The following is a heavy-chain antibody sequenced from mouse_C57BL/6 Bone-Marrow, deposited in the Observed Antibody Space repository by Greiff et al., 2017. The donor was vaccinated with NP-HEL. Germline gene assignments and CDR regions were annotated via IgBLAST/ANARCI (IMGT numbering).Heavy chain of an antibody. CDR2: IYPGSGST. D-gene: IGHD1-1*01. CDR3: AREDKGHYYYGSSIYWYFDF. V-gene: IGHV1-55*01. J-gene: IGHJ1*03. CDR1: GYTFTSYW. Sequence: VQLQQSGAELVKPGASVKMSCKASGYTFTSYWITWVKQRPGQGLEWIGDIYPGSGSTNYNEKFKSKATLTVDTSSSTAYMQLSSLTSEDSAVYYCAREDKGHYYYGSSIYWYFDFWGTGTTVTVSS.